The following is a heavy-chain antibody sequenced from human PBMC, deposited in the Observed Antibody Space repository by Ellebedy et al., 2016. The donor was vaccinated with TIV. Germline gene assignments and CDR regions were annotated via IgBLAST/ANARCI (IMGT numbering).Heavy chain of an antibody. Sequence: ASVKVSCKASGFTFTSFGISWVRQAPGQGLEWMGWISVYNGDTNYAKQIQGRVTMTTDTSTTTAYMELRSLRPDDTAVYYCARDMVQGMVSRYLWFDYWGQGTLVTVSS. J-gene: IGHJ4*02. D-gene: IGHD2-8*01. V-gene: IGHV1-18*04. CDR2: ISVYNGDT. CDR3: ARDMVQGMVSRYLWFDY. CDR1: GFTFTSFG.